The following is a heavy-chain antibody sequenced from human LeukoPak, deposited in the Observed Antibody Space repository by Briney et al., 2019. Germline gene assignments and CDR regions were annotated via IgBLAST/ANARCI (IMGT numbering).Heavy chain of an antibody. CDR2: ISGSGGST. Sequence: GGSLRLSCAASGFTFSSYAMSWVRKAPGKGLEWVSAISGSGGSTYYADSVKGRFTISRDNSKNTLYLQMNSLRAEDTAVYYCAKAGQWELLKEHYFDYWGQGTLVTVSS. CDR3: AKAGQWELLKEHYFDY. CDR1: GFTFSSYA. J-gene: IGHJ4*02. D-gene: IGHD1-26*01. V-gene: IGHV3-23*01.